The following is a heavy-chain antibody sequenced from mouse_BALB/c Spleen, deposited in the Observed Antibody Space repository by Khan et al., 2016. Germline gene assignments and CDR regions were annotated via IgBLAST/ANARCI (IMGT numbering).Heavy chain of an antibody. D-gene: IGHD2-4*01. J-gene: IGHJ2*01. CDR2: LYPGNVNT. CDR1: GYTFTSYY. CDR3: ARGGLRRGYYFDY. Sequence: QVQRQQSGPELVKPGASVRISCKASGYTFTSYYIHWVKQRPGQGLEWIGWLYPGNVNTKYNEKLKGKATLTADKSTSTANMQPSSLTSEDSAVYFCARGGLRRGYYFDYLGQGTTLTVSS. V-gene: IGHV1S56*01.